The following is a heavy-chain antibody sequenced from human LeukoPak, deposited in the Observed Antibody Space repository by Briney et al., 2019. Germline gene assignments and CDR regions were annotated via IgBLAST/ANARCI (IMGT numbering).Heavy chain of an antibody. Sequence: PSETLSLTCAVYGGSFSGYYWSWIRQPPGKGLEWIGEINHSGSTNYNPSLKSLVTISVDTSKNQFSLKLSSVTAADTAVYYCARSAHSGSYFQHWGQGTLVTVSS. CDR2: INHSGST. CDR1: GGSFSGYY. CDR3: ARSAHSGSYFQH. J-gene: IGHJ1*01. V-gene: IGHV4-34*01. D-gene: IGHD1-26*01.